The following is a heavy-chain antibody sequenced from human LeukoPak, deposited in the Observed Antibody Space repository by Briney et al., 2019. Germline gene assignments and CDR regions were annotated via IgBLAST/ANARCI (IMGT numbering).Heavy chain of an antibody. Sequence: SQTLSLTCTVSGGSISSGGYYWSWIRQHPGKGLEWIGYIYYSGSTYYNPSLKSRVTISVDTSKNQFSLKLSSVTAADTAVYYRARATNDFWSGTYYYYYYMDVWGKGTTVTVSS. CDR2: IYYSGST. J-gene: IGHJ6*03. CDR1: GGSISSGGYY. CDR3: ARATNDFWSGTYYYYYYMDV. V-gene: IGHV4-31*03. D-gene: IGHD3-3*01.